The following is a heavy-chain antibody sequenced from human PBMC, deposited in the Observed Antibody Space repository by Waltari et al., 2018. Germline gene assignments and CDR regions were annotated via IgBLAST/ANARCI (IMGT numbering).Heavy chain of an antibody. CDR2: ISSSSSTI. V-gene: IGHV3-48*04. J-gene: IGHJ6*03. Sequence: EVQLVESGGGLVQPGGSLRLSCAASGFTFSSYSMNWVRQAPGKGLEWVSYISSSSSTIYYADSVKGRFTISRDNAKNSLYLQMNSLRAEDTAVYYCARAVTFDWLLRTYYYYMDVWGKGTTVTVSS. CDR1: GFTFSSYS. D-gene: IGHD3-9*01. CDR3: ARAVTFDWLLRTYYYYMDV.